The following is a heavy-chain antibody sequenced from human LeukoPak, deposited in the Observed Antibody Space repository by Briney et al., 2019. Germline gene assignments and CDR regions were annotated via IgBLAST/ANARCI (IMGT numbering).Heavy chain of an antibody. Sequence: GGSLRLSCAASGFTFSSYAMSWVRQAPGKGLEWASAISGSGGSTYYADSVKGRFTISRDNSKNTLYLQMNSLRAEDTAVYYCANMGSSSWYPYYFDYWGQGTLVTVSS. CDR3: ANMGSSSWYPYYFDY. D-gene: IGHD6-13*01. V-gene: IGHV3-23*01. CDR1: GFTFSSYA. J-gene: IGHJ4*02. CDR2: ISGSGGST.